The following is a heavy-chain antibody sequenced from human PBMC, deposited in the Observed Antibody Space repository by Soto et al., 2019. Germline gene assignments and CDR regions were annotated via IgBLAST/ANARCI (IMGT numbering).Heavy chain of an antibody. CDR2: INHSGST. V-gene: IGHV4-34*01. D-gene: IGHD3-3*01. Sequence: PSETLSLTCAVYGGSFSGYYWSWIRQPPGKGLEWIGEINHSGSTNYNPSLKSRVTISVDTSKNQFSLKLSSVTAADTAVYYCARTPLFGVVISLYFDYWGQGTLVTVS. CDR3: ARTPLFGVVISLYFDY. CDR1: GGSFSGYY. J-gene: IGHJ4*02.